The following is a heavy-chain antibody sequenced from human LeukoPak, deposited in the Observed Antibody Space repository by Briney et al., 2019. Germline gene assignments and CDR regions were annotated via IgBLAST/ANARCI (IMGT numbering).Heavy chain of an antibody. Sequence: SETLSLTCTVSGGSISSYYWSWIRQPARQGLEWIGRIYTSGSTNYNPSLKRRVTMSVAPSKNQFSLKLSSVTAADTAVYYCARSYCGGDCYSVYAFDIWGQGTMVTVSS. CDR3: ARSYCGGDCYSVYAFDI. J-gene: IGHJ3*02. V-gene: IGHV4-4*07. CDR2: IYTSGST. CDR1: GGSISSYY. D-gene: IGHD2-21*02.